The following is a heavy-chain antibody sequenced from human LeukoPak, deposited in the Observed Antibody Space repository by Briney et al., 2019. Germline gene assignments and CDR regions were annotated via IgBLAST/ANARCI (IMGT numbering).Heavy chain of an antibody. V-gene: IGHV4-4*02. CDR3: ARGSPYCSSTSCSYSYYYYYMDV. CDR2: IYHSGST. CDR1: GGSISSTDW. D-gene: IGHD2-2*01. Sequence: ASGTLSLTCAVSGGSISSTDWWSWVRQPPGKGLEWIGEIYHSGSTNYNPSLMSRVIISIDKSENQFSLKLRSVTAADTAVYYCARGSPYCSSTSCSYSYYYYYMDVWGKGTTVTVSS. J-gene: IGHJ6*03.